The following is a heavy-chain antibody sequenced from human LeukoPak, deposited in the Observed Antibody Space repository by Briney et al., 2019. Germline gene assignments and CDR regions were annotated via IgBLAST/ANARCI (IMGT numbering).Heavy chain of an antibody. D-gene: IGHD3-22*01. CDR1: GFTFSSYA. CDR2: ISGSGGST. J-gene: IGHJ3*02. CDR3: AKSITMIVVMTSDI. V-gene: IGHV3-23*01. Sequence: GGSLRLSCAASGFTFSSYAVSWVRQAPGKGLEWVSAISGSGGSTYYADSVKGRFTISRDNSKNTLYLQMNSLRAEDTAVYYCAKSITMIVVMTSDIWGQGTMVTVSS.